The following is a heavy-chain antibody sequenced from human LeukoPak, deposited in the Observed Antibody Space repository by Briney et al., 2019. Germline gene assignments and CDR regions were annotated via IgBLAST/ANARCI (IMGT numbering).Heavy chain of an antibody. V-gene: IGHV3-21*01. CDR2: IDYDSSRI. Sequence: PGGSLRLSCAASGFTFSNSAMNWVRQVPGKGLEWVSSIDYDSSRIYHAASVRGRFTISRDNARNSVYLQMNSLRVEDTAVYYCARDPLRYLRVGHYDYWGQGTLVAVSS. CDR3: ARDPLRYLRVGHYDY. CDR1: GFTFSNSA. D-gene: IGHD3-9*01. J-gene: IGHJ4*02.